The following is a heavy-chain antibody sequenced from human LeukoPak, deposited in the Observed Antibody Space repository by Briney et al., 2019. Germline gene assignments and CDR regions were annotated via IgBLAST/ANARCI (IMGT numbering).Heavy chain of an antibody. D-gene: IGHD6-19*01. CDR1: GFTFSDHY. V-gene: IGHV3-11*01. Sequence: GGSLRLSCAASGFTFSDHYMSWIRQAPGKGLEWISYISNGAGGTIHYADSVKGRFTISRDNAKNSVFLQMYSLRDEDTAVYYCARGRWGTVAGTGDWFDPWGQGTLVTVSS. J-gene: IGHJ5*02. CDR2: ISNGAGGTI. CDR3: ARGRWGTVAGTGDWFDP.